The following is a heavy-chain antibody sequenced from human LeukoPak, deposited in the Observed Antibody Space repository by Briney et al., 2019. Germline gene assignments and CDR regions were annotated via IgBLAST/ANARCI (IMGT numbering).Heavy chain of an antibody. D-gene: IGHD3-22*01. CDR2: ISYDGSNK. CDR3: ARDYYYDSSGPNWFDP. CDR1: GFTFSSYA. Sequence: GGSLRLSCAASGFTFSSYAMPWVRQAPGKGLEWVAVISYDGSNKYYADSVKGRFTISRDNSKSTLYLQMNSLRAEDTAVYYCARDYYYDSSGPNWFDPWGQGTLVTVSS. J-gene: IGHJ5*02. V-gene: IGHV3-30-3*01.